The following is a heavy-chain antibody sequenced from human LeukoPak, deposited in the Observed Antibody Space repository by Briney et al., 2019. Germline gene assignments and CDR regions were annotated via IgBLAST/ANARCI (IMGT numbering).Heavy chain of an antibody. Sequence: SETLSLTCTVSGGSISNYYWSWIRQPPGKGLEWIGYIYYSGSTNYNPSLKSRVTISVDTSKNQFSLKLSSVTAADTAVYYCARGGVAMVIDYWGQGTLVTVSS. D-gene: IGHD3-16*01. CDR2: IYYSGST. J-gene: IGHJ4*02. CDR3: ARGGVAMVIDY. V-gene: IGHV4-59*08. CDR1: GGSISNYY.